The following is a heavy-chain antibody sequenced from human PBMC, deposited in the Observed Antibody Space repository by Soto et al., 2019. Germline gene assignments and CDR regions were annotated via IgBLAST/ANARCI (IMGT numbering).Heavy chain of an antibody. Sequence: GGSLRLSCAASGFTFSSYSMNWVRQAPGKGLEWVSYISSSSSTIYYADSVKGRFTISRDNAKNSLYLQMNSLRAEDTAVYYCARDPHETLVVLSYYYIDVWGKGTTVTVSS. J-gene: IGHJ6*03. CDR1: GFTFSSYS. D-gene: IGHD3-22*01. V-gene: IGHV3-48*01. CDR2: ISSSSSTI. CDR3: ARDPHETLVVLSYYYIDV.